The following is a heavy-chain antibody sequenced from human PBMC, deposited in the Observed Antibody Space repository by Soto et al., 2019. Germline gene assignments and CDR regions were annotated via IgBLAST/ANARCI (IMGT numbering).Heavy chain of an antibody. D-gene: IGHD3-22*01. CDR1: GYPISYGYY. J-gene: IGHJ4*02. V-gene: IGHV4-38-2*01. CDR3: ARAPYYSDSSGFNFDY. CDR2: TSQSGAT. Sequence: PSETLSLTCAVSGYPISYGYYWGWIRQSPGKGLEWIGSTSQSGATFYNPSLKSRVTISVDTSKNQFSLRLSSGTAADTAVYYCARAPYYSDSSGFNFDYWGQGTQVTVSS.